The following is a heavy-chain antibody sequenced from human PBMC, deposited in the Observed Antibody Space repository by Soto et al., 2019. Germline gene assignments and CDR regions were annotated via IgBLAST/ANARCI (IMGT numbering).Heavy chain of an antibody. CDR2: IDLTDSYT. CDR3: ARHGGADYISSGYHYSIDF. V-gene: IGHV5-10-1*01. D-gene: IGHD3-22*01. J-gene: IGHJ6*02. CDR1: GYTFRNNW. Sequence: GEALKISCKGSGYTFRNNWITWVRQMPGKGLEWMGRIDLTDSYTSYSPSFQGHVSFSADTSINTTYLQLSSLRASDTAMYYCARHGGADYISSGYHYSIDFWGQGTPVTVSS.